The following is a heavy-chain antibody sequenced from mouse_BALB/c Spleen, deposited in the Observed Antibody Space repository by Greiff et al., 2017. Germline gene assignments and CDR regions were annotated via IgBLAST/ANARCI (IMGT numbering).Heavy chain of an antibody. CDR3: ARLAMITTYFDY. CDR1: GFTFSSYG. J-gene: IGHJ2*01. D-gene: IGHD2-4*01. V-gene: IGHV5-6*02. CDR2: ISSGGSYT. Sequence: EVKLVESGGDLVKPGGSLKLSCAASGFTFSSYGMSWVRQTPDKRLEWVATISSGGSYTYYPDSVKGRFTISRDNAKNTLYLQMSSLKSEDTAMYYCARLAMITTYFDYWGQGTTLTVSS.